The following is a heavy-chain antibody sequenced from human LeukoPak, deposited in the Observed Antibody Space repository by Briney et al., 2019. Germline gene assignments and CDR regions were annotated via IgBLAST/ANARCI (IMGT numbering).Heavy chain of an antibody. CDR1: GYTFTSYG. CDR3: ARLIIAAAGKYYYYYYMDV. CDR2: ISAYNGNT. J-gene: IGHJ6*03. Sequence: GASVKVSCKASGYTFTSYGISWVRQAPGQGLEWMGWISAYNGNTNYAQKLQGRVTMTTDTSTSTAYMELRSLRSDDTAVYYCARLIIAAAGKYYYYYYMDVWGKGTTVTVSS. D-gene: IGHD6-13*01. V-gene: IGHV1-18*01.